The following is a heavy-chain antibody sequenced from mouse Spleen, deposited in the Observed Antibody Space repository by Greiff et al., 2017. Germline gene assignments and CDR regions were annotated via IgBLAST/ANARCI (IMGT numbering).Heavy chain of an antibody. D-gene: IGHD1-1*01. CDR1: GFSLTSYG. CDR2: IWSGGST. V-gene: IGHV2-2-2*01. Sequence: VQRVESGPGLVQPSQSLSITCTVSGFSLTSYGVHWVRQSPGKGLEWLGVIWSGGSTDYNAAFISRLSISKDNSKSQVFFKMNSLQADDTAIYYCVRNYYSGRYFDVWGAGTTVTVSS. CDR3: VRNYYSGRYFDV. J-gene: IGHJ1*01.